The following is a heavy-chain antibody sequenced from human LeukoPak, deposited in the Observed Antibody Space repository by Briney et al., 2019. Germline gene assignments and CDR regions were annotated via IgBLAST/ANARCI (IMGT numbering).Heavy chain of an antibody. CDR3: ARDLGYYGLGSYYDY. V-gene: IGHV1-18*01. Sequence: GASVNVSCKASGYTFTSYGISWVRQAPGQGLEWMGWISAYNGNTNHAQKFQGRGTMTTEPSTSTAYMELRSLRTDDTAVYYCARDLGYYGLGSYYDYWGQGTLVTVSS. J-gene: IGHJ4*02. CDR1: GYTFTSYG. CDR2: ISAYNGNT. D-gene: IGHD3-10*01.